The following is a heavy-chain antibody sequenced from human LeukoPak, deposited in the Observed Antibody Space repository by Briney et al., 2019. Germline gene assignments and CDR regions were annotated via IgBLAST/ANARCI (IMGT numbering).Heavy chain of an antibody. D-gene: IGHD2-21*02. CDR1: GYTFTSYY. CDR3: ARDPRGVVVTANPFDY. Sequence: ASVKVSCKASGYTFTSYYMHWVRQAPGQGLEWMGIINPSGGSTSYAQKFQGRVTMTRDTSTSTVYMELSSRRSEDTAVYYCARDPRGVVVTANPFDYWGQGTLVTVSS. V-gene: IGHV1-46*01. J-gene: IGHJ4*02. CDR2: INPSGGST.